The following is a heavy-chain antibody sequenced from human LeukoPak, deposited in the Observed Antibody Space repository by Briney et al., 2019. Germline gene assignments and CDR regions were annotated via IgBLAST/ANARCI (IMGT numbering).Heavy chain of an antibody. V-gene: IGHV3-7*01. CDR3: ARDRSWDDILTGDNWFDP. CDR2: INPAGTET. CDR1: GFSFSAYW. J-gene: IGHJ5*02. D-gene: IGHD3-9*01. Sequence: PGGSLRLSCAASGFSFSAYWMTWVRQAPGTGLEWVANINPAGTETYYVDPVKGRFTISRDNAKNSLYLQMNSLRAEDTAVYYCARDRSWDDILTGDNWFDPWGQGTLVTVSS.